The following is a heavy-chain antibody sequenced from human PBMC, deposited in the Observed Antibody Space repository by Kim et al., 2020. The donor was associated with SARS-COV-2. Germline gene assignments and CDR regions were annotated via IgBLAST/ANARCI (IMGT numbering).Heavy chain of an antibody. D-gene: IGHD5-18*01. Sequence: SVKVSCKASGGTFSSYAISWVRQAPGQGLEWMGGIIPIFGTANYAQKFQGRVTITADESTSTAYMELSSLRSEDTAMYYCARDLGYSYGYDYGMDVWGQGTTVTVSS. V-gene: IGHV1-69*13. CDR3: ARDLGYSYGYDYGMDV. CDR2: IIPIFGTA. J-gene: IGHJ6*02. CDR1: GGTFSSYA.